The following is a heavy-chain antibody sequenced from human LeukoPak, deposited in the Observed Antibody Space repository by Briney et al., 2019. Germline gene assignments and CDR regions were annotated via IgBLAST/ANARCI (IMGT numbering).Heavy chain of an antibody. V-gene: IGHV3-23*01. CDR3: AKQYSGGWYYFDY. Sequence: GRSLRLSCAATGFTFSSYAMTWVRQAPGKGLEWVSAIGGSTYYADSVKGRFTISRDNSENTLYLQMNSLRAEDTAVYYCAKQYSGGWYYFDYWGQGTLVTVSS. CDR1: GFTFSSYA. D-gene: IGHD6-19*01. J-gene: IGHJ4*02. CDR2: IGGST.